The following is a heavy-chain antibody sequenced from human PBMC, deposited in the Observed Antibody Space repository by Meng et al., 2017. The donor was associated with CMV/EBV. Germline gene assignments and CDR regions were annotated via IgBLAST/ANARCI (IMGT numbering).Heavy chain of an antibody. CDR2: INWNGGST. Sequence: GGSLKISCAASGFTFDDYGMSWVRQAPRKGLEWVSGINWNGGSTGYADSVKGRFTISRDNAKNSLYLQMNSLRAEDTALYYCARAVPAAIGKSWFDPWGQGTLVTVSS. CDR3: ARAVPAAIGKSWFDP. D-gene: IGHD2-2*01. CDR1: GFTFDDYG. V-gene: IGHV3-20*04. J-gene: IGHJ5*02.